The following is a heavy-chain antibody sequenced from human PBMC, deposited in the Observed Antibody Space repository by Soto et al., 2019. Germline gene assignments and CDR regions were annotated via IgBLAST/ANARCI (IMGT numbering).Heavy chain of an antibody. Sequence: PGGSLRLSCAASGFTFSSYAMSWVRQAPGKGLEWVSAISGSGGSTYYADSVKGRFTISRDNSKNTLYLQMNSLRAEDTAVYYCAKDGPLDLGYCSSTSCLGGFDPWGQGTLVTVSS. CDR3: AKDGPLDLGYCSSTSCLGGFDP. CDR1: GFTFSSYA. J-gene: IGHJ5*02. D-gene: IGHD2-2*01. V-gene: IGHV3-23*01. CDR2: ISGSGGST.